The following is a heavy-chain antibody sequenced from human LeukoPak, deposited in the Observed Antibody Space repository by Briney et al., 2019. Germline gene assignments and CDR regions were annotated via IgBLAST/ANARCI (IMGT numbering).Heavy chain of an antibody. CDR2: ISSNGGST. V-gene: IGHV3-64D*06. Sequence: PGGSLRLSCLASGFTVNKYAMHWVRQPPGKGLECVSAISSNGGSTYYADSVKDRFTISRDNSKNTLYLHMSSLRGEDTAVYYCVKEATENYSLDYWGQGTLVTVSS. D-gene: IGHD1-7*01. CDR3: VKEATENYSLDY. CDR1: GFTVNKYA. J-gene: IGHJ4*02.